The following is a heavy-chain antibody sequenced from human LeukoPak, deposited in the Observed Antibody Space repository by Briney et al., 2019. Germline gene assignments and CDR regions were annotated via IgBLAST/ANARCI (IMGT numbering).Heavy chain of an antibody. Sequence: GGSLRLSCAASGFTFNTYGMHWVRQAPGKGLEWVAVISSDGSDSSYTDSVKGRFTISRDNSKNTLYLQLNSLRAEDTAVYYCARERLRYFDWLLSPYYYYYGMDVWGQGTTVTVSS. D-gene: IGHD3-9*01. J-gene: IGHJ6*02. V-gene: IGHV3-30*03. CDR2: ISSDGSDS. CDR3: ARERLRYFDWLLSPYYYYYGMDV. CDR1: GFTFNTYG.